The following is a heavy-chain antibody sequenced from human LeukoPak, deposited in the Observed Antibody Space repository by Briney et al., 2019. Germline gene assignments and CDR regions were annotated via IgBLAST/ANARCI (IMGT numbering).Heavy chain of an antibody. V-gene: IGHV1-46*01. Sequence: ASVKVSCKASVYTFTSYYMHWVRQAPGQGLEWMGIINPSGGSTSYAQKFQGRVTMTRDTSTSTVYMELSSLRSEDTAVYYCARGGPWFGELSNYYYMDVWGKGTTVTVSS. D-gene: IGHD3-10*01. CDR3: ARGGPWFGELSNYYYMDV. J-gene: IGHJ6*03. CDR2: INPSGGST. CDR1: VYTFTSYY.